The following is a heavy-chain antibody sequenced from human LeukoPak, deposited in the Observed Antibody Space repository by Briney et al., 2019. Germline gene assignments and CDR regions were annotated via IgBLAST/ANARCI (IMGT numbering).Heavy chain of an antibody. V-gene: IGHV4-34*01. CDR1: GGSFSGYY. CDR3: VRGQYQPRFDP. CDR2: INHSGST. D-gene: IGHD2-2*01. J-gene: IGHJ5*02. Sequence: SETLSLTCAVYGGSFSGYYWSWSRQSPGKGLEWIGEINHSGSTNYNPSLTSRVTISVDTSKNQFSLKLTSVTAADTAVYYCVRGQYQPRFDPWGQGTLVTVSS.